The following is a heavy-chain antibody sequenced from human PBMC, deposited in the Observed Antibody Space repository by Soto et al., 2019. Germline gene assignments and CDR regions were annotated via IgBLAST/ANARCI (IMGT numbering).Heavy chain of an antibody. J-gene: IGHJ5*02. CDR1: GGSFSGYY. Sequence: QVQLQQWGAGLLKPSETLSLTCAVYGGSFSGYYWSWIRQPPGKGLEWIGEINHSGSTNYNPSLKXXVNITVDTSKXXFXLXXSSVTAADTAVYYCARDRFNSIAAAAKGRLFWFDPWGQGTLVTVSS. V-gene: IGHV4-34*01. CDR2: INHSGST. D-gene: IGHD6-13*01. CDR3: ARDRFNSIAAAAKGRLFWFDP.